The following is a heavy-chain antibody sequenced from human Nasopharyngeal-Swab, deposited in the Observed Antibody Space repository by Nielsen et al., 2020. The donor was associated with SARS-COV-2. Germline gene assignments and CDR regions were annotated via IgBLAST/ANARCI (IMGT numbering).Heavy chain of an antibody. V-gene: IGHV3-21*01. CDR2: VSTSGTYI. CDR3: ARDGGSSLLWFGELYSWYFDL. J-gene: IGHJ2*01. Sequence: GESLKISCAASGFTFSSYSMNWVRQAPGKGLEWVSSVSTSGTYIYYADSVKGRFTISRDNAKNSLYLQMNSLRAEDTAVYYCARDGGSSLLWFGELYSWYFDLWGRGTLVTVSS. CDR1: GFTFSSYS. D-gene: IGHD3-10*01.